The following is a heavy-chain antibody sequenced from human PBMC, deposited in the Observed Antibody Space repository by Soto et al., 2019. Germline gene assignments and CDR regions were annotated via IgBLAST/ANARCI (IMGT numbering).Heavy chain of an antibody. J-gene: IGHJ4*02. Sequence: SETLSLTCTVSGGSISSGDYYWSWIRQPPGKGLEWIGYIYYSGSTYYNPSLKSRVTISVDTSKNQFSLKLSSVTAADTAVYYCARELQTTGGHGYYYAYWGQGTLVPVSS. CDR1: GGSISSGDYY. D-gene: IGHD2-2*03. V-gene: IGHV4-30-4*01. CDR3: ARELQTTGGHGYYYAY. CDR2: IYYSGST.